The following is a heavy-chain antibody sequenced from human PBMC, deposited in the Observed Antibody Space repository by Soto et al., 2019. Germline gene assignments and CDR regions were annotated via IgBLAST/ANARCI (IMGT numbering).Heavy chain of an antibody. D-gene: IGHD2-2*01. CDR1: GFTFSSYG. CDR3: AKYQGGEFSSTSCYSAWYSDL. Sequence: QVQLVESGGGVVQPGRSLRLSCAASGFTFSSYGMHWVRQAPGKGLEWVAVISYDGSNKYYADSVKGRFTISRDNSKNTLYLQRNSLRAEDTAVYYCAKYQGGEFSSTSCYSAWYSDLWGRGTLVTVSS. V-gene: IGHV3-30*18. CDR2: ISYDGSNK. J-gene: IGHJ2*01.